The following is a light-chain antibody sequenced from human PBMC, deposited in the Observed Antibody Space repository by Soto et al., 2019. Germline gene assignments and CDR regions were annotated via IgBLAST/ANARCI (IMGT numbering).Light chain of an antibody. CDR2: EVS. Sequence: QSVLTQPASVSGSPGQSITIYCTGTSSDVGGYNYVSWYQQHPGKAPKLMIYEVSNRPSGVSNRFSGFKSGNTASLTISGLQAEDEADYYCSSYTSSSTLYVVFGGGTKLTVL. J-gene: IGLJ2*01. CDR1: SSDVGGYNY. CDR3: SSYTSSSTLYVV. V-gene: IGLV2-14*01.